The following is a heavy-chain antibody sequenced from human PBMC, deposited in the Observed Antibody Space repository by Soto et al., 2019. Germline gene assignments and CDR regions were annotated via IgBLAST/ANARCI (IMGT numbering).Heavy chain of an antibody. CDR2: IYYSGST. Sequence: SETLSLTCTVSGGSISSYYWSWIRQPPGKGLEWIGYIYYSGSTNYNPSLKSRVTISVDASKNQFSLKLSSVTAADTAVYYCARGTGYCSGGSCYYYYMDVWGKGTTVTVSS. CDR1: GGSISSYY. D-gene: IGHD2-15*01. CDR3: ARGTGYCSGGSCYYYYMDV. V-gene: IGHV4-59*01. J-gene: IGHJ6*03.